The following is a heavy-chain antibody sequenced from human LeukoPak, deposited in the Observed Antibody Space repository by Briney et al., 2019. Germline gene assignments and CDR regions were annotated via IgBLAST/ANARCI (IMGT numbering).Heavy chain of an antibody. CDR3: ASIQSYYFGLDV. J-gene: IGHJ6*02. CDR1: VGSISSGSYY. Sequence: PSETLSLTCSVSVGSISSGSYYWSWSRQPAGKGLGGIGRINTRGSTHYNPSLKSRVNISVDTSKNQCSLKLSSVTAAAPGVYYCASIQSYYFGLDVWGQGTTVTVSS. CDR2: INTRGST. D-gene: IGHD4-11*01. V-gene: IGHV4-61*02.